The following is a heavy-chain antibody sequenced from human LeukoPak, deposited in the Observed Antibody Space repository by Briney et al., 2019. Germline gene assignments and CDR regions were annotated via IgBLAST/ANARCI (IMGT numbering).Heavy chain of an antibody. CDR1: GYTFTSYA. V-gene: IGHV1-3*01. J-gene: IGHJ4*02. Sequence: ASVKVSCKASGYTFTSYAMHWVRQAPGQRLEWMGWINVGNGNTKYSQKFQGRVTITRDTSASTAYMELSSLRSEDTAVYYCARDLVAAAGRPLGYWGQGTLVTVSS. D-gene: IGHD6-13*01. CDR2: INVGNGNT. CDR3: ARDLVAAAGRPLGY.